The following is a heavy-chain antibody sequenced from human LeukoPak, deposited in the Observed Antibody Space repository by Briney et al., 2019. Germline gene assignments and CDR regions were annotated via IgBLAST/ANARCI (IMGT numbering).Heavy chain of an antibody. D-gene: IGHD3-9*01. J-gene: IGHJ4*02. CDR2: INPNSGGT. Sequence: ASVKVSCKASGYTFTGYYMHWVRQAPGQGLEWMGWINPNSGGTNYAQKFQGRVTMTRDTSISTAYMELSRLRSDDTAVYYCARSQPPLRYFDWLLPETDCWGQGTLVTVSS. CDR1: GYTFTGYY. V-gene: IGHV1-2*02. CDR3: ARSQPPLRYFDWLLPETDC.